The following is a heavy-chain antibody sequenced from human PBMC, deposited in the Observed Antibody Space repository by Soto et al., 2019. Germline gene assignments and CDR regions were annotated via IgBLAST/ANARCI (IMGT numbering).Heavy chain of an antibody. V-gene: IGHV3-30*04. Sequence: QVQLVESGGGVVQPGRSLRLSCAASGFTFSSSAMHWVRQAPGKGLEWVALISYDGSNKYYADAVKARFTISRDNTKNTLYLQLNCLRAEDTAVYYCATTDVIVAGIGAWETLDYRVQGTLVTVSS. J-gene: IGHJ4*02. CDR1: GFTFSSSA. CDR2: ISYDGSNK. D-gene: IGHD6-19*01. CDR3: ATTDVIVAGIGAWETLDY.